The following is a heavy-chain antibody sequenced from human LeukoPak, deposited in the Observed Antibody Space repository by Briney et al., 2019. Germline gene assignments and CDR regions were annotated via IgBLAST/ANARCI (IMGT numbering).Heavy chain of an antibody. J-gene: IGHJ4*02. D-gene: IGHD3-22*01. CDR2: ISAYNDNT. Sequence: ASVKVSCKASGYTFTSYYMHWVRQAPGEGLEWMGWISAYNDNTNYAQKLQGRVTMTTDTSTSTAYMELRSLRSDDTAVYYCARDLGRNFYYALDYWGQGTLVTVSS. V-gene: IGHV1-18*04. CDR3: ARDLGRNFYYALDY. CDR1: GYTFTSYY.